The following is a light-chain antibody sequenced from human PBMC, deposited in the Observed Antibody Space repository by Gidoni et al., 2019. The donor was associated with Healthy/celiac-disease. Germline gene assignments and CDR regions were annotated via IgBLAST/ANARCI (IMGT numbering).Light chain of an antibody. J-gene: IGLJ2*01. Sequence: SSELTQDPAVSVALGQTVRITCQGDSLRSYYASWYQQKPGQAPVLVIYGKNNRPSVIPDRFSGSSSGNTASLTITGAQAEDEADYYCNSRDSSGTVVFGGGTKLTVL. CDR2: GKN. CDR3: NSRDSSGTVV. V-gene: IGLV3-19*01. CDR1: SLRSYY.